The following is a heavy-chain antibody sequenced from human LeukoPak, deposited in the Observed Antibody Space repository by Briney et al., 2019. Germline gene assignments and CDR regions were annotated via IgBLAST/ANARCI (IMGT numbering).Heavy chain of an antibody. CDR1: GFTFSSYA. CDR2: ISGSGAST. D-gene: IGHD1-26*01. J-gene: IGHJ3*02. V-gene: IGHV3-23*01. Sequence: GGSLRLSCAASGFTFSSYAMSWVRQAPGKGLEWVSSISGSGASTYYADSVKGRFTISRDNSKNTLYLQMNGLRAEDTALYYCAKDKSGGWELLRDHDAFDIWGQGTMVTVSS. CDR3: AKDKSGGWELLRDHDAFDI.